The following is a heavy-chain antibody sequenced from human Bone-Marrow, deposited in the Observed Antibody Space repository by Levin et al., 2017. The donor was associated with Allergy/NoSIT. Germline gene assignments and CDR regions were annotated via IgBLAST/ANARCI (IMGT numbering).Heavy chain of an antibody. CDR3: AREFGYYDSSGYYLYDAFDI. D-gene: IGHD3-22*01. CDR1: GFTFSSYE. Sequence: GESLKISCAASGFTFSSYEMNWVRQAPGKGLEWVSYISSSGSTIYYADSVKGRFTISRDNAKNSLYLQMNSLRAEDTAVYYCAREFGYYDSSGYYLYDAFDIWGQGTMVTVSS. V-gene: IGHV3-48*03. CDR2: ISSSGSTI. J-gene: IGHJ3*02.